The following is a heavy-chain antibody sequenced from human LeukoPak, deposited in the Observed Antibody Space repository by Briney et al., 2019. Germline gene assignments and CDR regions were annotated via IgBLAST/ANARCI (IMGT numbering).Heavy chain of an antibody. CDR2: IYHSGST. CDR3: ARVSPYCSSTSCKLYYFDY. D-gene: IGHD2-2*01. J-gene: IGHJ4*02. V-gene: IGHV4-38-2*02. Sequence: SETLSLTCTVSGYSISSGYYWGWIRQPPGKGLEWIGGIYHSGSTYYNPSLKSRVTISVDTSKNQFSLKLSSVTAADTAVYYCARVSPYCSSTSCKLYYFDYWGQGTLVTVSS. CDR1: GYSISSGYY.